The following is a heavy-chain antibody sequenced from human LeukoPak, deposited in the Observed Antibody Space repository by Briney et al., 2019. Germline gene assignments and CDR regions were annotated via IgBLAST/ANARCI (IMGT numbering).Heavy chain of an antibody. V-gene: IGHV4-39*01. D-gene: IGHD1-14*01. CDR1: GGSIRSSDNY. J-gene: IGHJ5*02. CDR2: IYYSGST. Sequence: SETLSLTCTVSGGSIRSSDNYWAWIRQPPGKGLEWIASIYYSGSTYYNPSLKSRVTISVDTSKNQFSLKLSSVTAADTAVYYCAGLIRPGWFDPWGQGTLVTVSS. CDR3: AGLIRPGWFDP.